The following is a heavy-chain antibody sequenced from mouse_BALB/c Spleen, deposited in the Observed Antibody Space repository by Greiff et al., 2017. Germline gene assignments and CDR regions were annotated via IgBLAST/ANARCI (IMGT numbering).Heavy chain of an antibody. Sequence: VKLMESGPGLVAPSQSLSITCTVSGFSLTSYGVHWVRQPPGKGLEWLGVIWAGGSTNYNSALMSRLSISKDNSKSQVFLKMNSLQTDDTAMYYCARGDYGSSYDYFDYWGQGTTLTVSS. CDR1: GFSLTSYG. J-gene: IGHJ2*01. CDR3: ARGDYGSSYDYFDY. CDR2: IWAGGST. D-gene: IGHD1-1*01. V-gene: IGHV2-9*02.